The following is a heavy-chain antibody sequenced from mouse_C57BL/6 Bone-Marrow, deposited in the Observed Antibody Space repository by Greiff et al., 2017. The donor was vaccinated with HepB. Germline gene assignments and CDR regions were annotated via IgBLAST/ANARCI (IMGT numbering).Heavy chain of an antibody. CDR2: ISSGSSTI. Sequence: EVKLMESGGGLVKPGGSLKLSCAASGFTFSDYGMHWVRQAPEKGLEWVAYISSGSSTIYYADTVKGRFTISRDNAKNTLFLQMTSLRSEDTAMYYCATLRYLDYWGQGTTLTVSS. CDR1: GFTFSDYG. CDR3: ATLRYLDY. J-gene: IGHJ2*01. D-gene: IGHD1-1*01. V-gene: IGHV5-17*01.